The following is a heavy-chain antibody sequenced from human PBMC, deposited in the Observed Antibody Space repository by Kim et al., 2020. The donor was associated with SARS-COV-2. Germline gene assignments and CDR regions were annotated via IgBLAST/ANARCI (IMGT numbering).Heavy chain of an antibody. Sequence: SETLSLTCTVSGGSISSYYWSWIRQPPGKGLEWIGYIYYSGSTNYNPSLKSRVTISVDTSKNQFSLKLSSVTAADTAVYYCARLKRCGGDCYPPYYYYYGMEVWGQGTTVTVSS. CDR3: ARLKRCGGDCYPPYYYYYGMEV. J-gene: IGHJ6*02. V-gene: IGHV4-59*08. CDR1: GGSISSYY. D-gene: IGHD2-21*02. CDR2: IYYSGST.